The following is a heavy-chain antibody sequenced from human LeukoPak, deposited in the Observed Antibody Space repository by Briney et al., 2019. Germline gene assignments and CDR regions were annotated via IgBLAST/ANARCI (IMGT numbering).Heavy chain of an antibody. CDR2: INHSGRT. J-gene: IGHJ4*02. Sequence: SETPSLTCALYRGSFSGYYWSWISQPPGKRLEWSGEINHSGRTNYNPSLTSRVTISVDTSKNQFSLKRSSVTAADTAVYYCARGYCSSTSCYVDYWGEGSLVTVSS. V-gene: IGHV4-34*01. CDR3: ARGYCSSTSCYVDY. CDR1: RGSFSGYY. D-gene: IGHD2-2*01.